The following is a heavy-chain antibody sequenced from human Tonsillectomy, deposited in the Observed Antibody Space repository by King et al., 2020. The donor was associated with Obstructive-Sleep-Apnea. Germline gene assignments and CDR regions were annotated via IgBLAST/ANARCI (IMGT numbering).Heavy chain of an antibody. Sequence: QLVQSGAEVKKPGASVKVSCKASGYTFTGYYMHWVRQAPGQGLEWMGWINPNSGGTNYAQKFQGRVTMTRDTSISTAYMELSRLRSDDTAVYYCARSYYDILTGYSQPPYWGQGTLVTVSS. CDR3: ARSYYDILTGYSQPPY. D-gene: IGHD3-9*01. CDR1: GYTFTGYY. J-gene: IGHJ4*02. CDR2: INPNSGGT. V-gene: IGHV1-2*02.